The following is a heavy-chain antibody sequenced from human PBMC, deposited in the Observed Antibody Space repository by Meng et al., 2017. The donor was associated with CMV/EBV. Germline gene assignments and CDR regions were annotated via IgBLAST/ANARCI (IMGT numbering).Heavy chain of an antibody. D-gene: IGHD2-2*01. Sequence: GESLKISCAASGFTFSSYGMNWVRQAPGKGLEWVSSISSSSSYIYYADSVKGRFTISRDNAKNSLYLQMNSLRAEDTAVYYCARVNIVVVPAAIDGSSFSYYGMDVWGQGTTVTVSS. CDR2: ISSSSSYI. CDR3: ARVNIVVVPAAIDGSSFSYYGMDV. V-gene: IGHV3-21*01. J-gene: IGHJ6*02. CDR1: GFTFSSYG.